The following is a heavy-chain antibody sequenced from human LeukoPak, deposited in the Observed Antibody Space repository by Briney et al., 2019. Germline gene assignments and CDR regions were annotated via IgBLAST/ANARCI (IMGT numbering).Heavy chain of an antibody. CDR2: INPNSGAT. V-gene: IGHV1-2*02. CDR3: ARVEYCTKGVCINFDL. D-gene: IGHD2-8*01. Sequence: ASLKVSCKASGYTFTGPYIHWMRQAPEQGLEWMGWINPNSGATEYAQKFQGRVTVTRDTSTSTVYMELSGLRADDTAAYYCARVEYCTKGVCINFDLWGQGTLVTVSS. CDR1: GYTFTGPY. J-gene: IGHJ4*02.